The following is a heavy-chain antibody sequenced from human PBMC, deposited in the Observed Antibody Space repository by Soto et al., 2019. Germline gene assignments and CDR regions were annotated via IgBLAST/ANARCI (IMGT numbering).Heavy chain of an antibody. CDR1: GGSVNNADYF. CDR3: ARDADYGGSRGGMDV. D-gene: IGHD4-17*01. Sequence: QVRLEESGPGLVKPSETLSLICSVSGGSVNNADYFWSWIRHHPENGLEWIGYIYYSGSTRYNPSFKTRATLSIDTSKNQFSLRLNSVTVADTAVYFCARDADYGGSRGGMDVWGRGTPVTVSS. V-gene: IGHV4-31*03. J-gene: IGHJ6*02. CDR2: IYYSGST.